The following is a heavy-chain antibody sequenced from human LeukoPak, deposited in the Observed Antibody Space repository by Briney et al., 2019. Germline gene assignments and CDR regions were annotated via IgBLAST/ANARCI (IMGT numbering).Heavy chain of an antibody. CDR1: GFTFSSYA. CDR2: IKNDGSDK. Sequence: GGSLRLSCAASGFTFSSYAMSWVRQAPGKGLEWVATIKNDGSDKYYVDSVKGRFTLSRDNAKSSLYLQMNSLRVEDTAVYYCADLGYTDGGQGTLVTVSS. D-gene: IGHD2-15*01. CDR3: ADLGYTD. V-gene: IGHV3-7*01. J-gene: IGHJ1*01.